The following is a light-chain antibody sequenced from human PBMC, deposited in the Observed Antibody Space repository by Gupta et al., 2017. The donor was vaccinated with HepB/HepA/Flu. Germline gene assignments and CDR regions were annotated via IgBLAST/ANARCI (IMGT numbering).Light chain of an antibody. V-gene: IGKV3-15*01. CDR3: QQYNSWRT. CDR1: QSISTN. J-gene: IGKJ1*01. CDR2: GAS. Sequence: EIVMTQSPATLSVSPGARATLSCRASQSISTNLAWYQQIPGQAPRLLIYGASTRATGVPARFSGSGSGTELTLTISSLQSEDSAVYYCQQYNSWRTFGQGTKVEI.